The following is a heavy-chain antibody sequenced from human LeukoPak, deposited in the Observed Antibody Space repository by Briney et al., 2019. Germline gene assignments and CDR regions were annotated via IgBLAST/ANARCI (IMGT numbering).Heavy chain of an antibody. CDR3: AKDRGGSNWNDAFDI. Sequence: GGSLRLSCAASGFTFRNYVMNWVRQAPGKGLEWVSGISGSGDSTYYADSVKGRFTISRDNSQNTLYLQMNSLRAEDTAIYYCAKDRGGSNWNDAFDIWGQGTMVTVSS. CDR2: ISGSGDST. V-gene: IGHV3-23*01. D-gene: IGHD1-1*01. CDR1: GFTFRNYV. J-gene: IGHJ3*02.